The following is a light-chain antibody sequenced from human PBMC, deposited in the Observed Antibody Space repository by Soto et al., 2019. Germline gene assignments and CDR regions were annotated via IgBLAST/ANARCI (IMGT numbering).Light chain of an antibody. CDR1: DSDVGGYNY. V-gene: IGLV2-14*01. J-gene: IGLJ2*01. Sequence: ALTQPASMSGSPGQSITLSCTGTDSDVGGYNYVSWYQQHPGKAPKLMIYGVYNRPSGVSNRFSGSKSGNTASLTISGLHAEDEADYYCSSFTNNNTPHVVFGGGTKLTVL. CDR3: SSFTNNNTPHVV. CDR2: GVY.